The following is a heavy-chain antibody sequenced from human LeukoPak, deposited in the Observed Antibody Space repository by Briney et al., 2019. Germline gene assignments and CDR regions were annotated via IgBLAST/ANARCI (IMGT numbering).Heavy chain of an antibody. Sequence: SETLSLTCTVSGGSISSSSYYWGWLRQPPGKGLEWIGSIYYSGSTYYNPSLKSRVTISVDTSKNQFSLKLSSVTAADTAVYYCARRKVEMATGFDYWGQGTLVAVSS. CDR2: IYYSGST. D-gene: IGHD5-24*01. CDR3: ARRKVEMATGFDY. V-gene: IGHV4-39*01. CDR1: GGSISSSSYY. J-gene: IGHJ4*02.